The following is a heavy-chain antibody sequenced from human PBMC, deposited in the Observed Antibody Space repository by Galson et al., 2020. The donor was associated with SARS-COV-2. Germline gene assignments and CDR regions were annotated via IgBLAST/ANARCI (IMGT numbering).Heavy chain of an antibody. V-gene: IGHV3-15*01. J-gene: IGHJ4*02. Sequence: GGSLRLSCAASGFSFSDAWMSWVRQPPGQGLEWVGRVKSKTDGETTEYAASVKGRFTVSRDDSKNTLYLQMNSLKSEDTGVYYCATDDAAAGSGEFDYWGQGTLVTVSS. CDR2: VKSKTDGETT. CDR3: ATDDAAAGSGEFDY. D-gene: IGHD3-10*01. CDR1: GFSFSDAW.